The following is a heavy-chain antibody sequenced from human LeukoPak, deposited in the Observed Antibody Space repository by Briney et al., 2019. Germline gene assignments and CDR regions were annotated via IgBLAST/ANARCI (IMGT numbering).Heavy chain of an antibody. V-gene: IGHV3-23*01. CDR3: AKDPTYCSSTSCRAEYFQH. J-gene: IGHJ1*01. CDR1: GFTFSSYA. D-gene: IGHD2-2*01. Sequence: GGSLRLSCAASGFTFSSYAMSWVRQAPGKGLEWVSAISGSGGSTYYADSVKGRFTLSRDNSKNTLYLQMNSLRAEDTAVYYCAKDPTYCSSTSCRAEYFQHWGQGTLVTVSS. CDR2: ISGSGGST.